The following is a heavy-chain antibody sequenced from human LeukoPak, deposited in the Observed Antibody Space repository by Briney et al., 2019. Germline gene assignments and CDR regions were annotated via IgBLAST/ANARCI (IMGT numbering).Heavy chain of an antibody. CDR3: ARESGAFSPFGF. D-gene: IGHD1-26*01. CDR1: GGSILTTNW. V-gene: IGHV4-4*02. Sequence: SETLSLTCAVSGGSILTTNWWSWVRQPPGKGLEWIGEVHLSGASNYNPSLKSRVSMSIDKSRNQLSPELTSVTAADTAIYYCARESGAFSPFGFWGQGTLVTVSS. J-gene: IGHJ4*02. CDR2: VHLSGAS.